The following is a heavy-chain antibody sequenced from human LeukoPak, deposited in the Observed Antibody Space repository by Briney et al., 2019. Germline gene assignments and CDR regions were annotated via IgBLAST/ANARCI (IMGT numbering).Heavy chain of an antibody. CDR1: GGSISSSHYY. CDR2: MHFSGST. J-gene: IGHJ2*01. Sequence: SETLSLTCTLSGGSISSSHYYWGWVRQPPGRGLEWVGNMHFSGSTYYNPSLKSRVTLSLDTSRNQFSLELNSVTAADTAVYFCATTRLLYTDYYWYFDLWGRGTLVTVSS. V-gene: IGHV4-39*01. D-gene: IGHD3-9*01. CDR3: ATTRLLYTDYYWYFDL.